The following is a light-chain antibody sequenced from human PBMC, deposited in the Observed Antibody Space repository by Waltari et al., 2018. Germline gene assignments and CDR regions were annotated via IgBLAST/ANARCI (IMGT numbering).Light chain of an antibody. CDR2: EAS. Sequence: EIVMTQSPATLSVSAGERTTLSCRASQSVRSNLAWYPQKPGQPPRLLIYEASTRDTGIPSRFSGSGWGTEFTLTINSLQSEDLAIYYCQQYHIWWTFGQGTKVEIK. CDR3: QQYHIWWT. CDR1: QSVRSN. J-gene: IGKJ1*01. V-gene: IGKV3-15*01.